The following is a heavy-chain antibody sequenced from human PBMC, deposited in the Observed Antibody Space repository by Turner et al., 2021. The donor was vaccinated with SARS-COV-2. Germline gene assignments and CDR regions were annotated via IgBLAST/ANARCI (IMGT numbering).Heavy chain of an antibody. CDR3: AKQQGLYSNPMYYFDY. D-gene: IGHD4-4*01. Sequence: QVQLVESGGGVVQPGRSLRLSRAASGFTFSRYGMHWVRQAPGKGLEWVAVTSYEGSNKYYADSVKGRFTISRDNSKNTLYLQMNSLRAEDTAVYYCAKQQGLYSNPMYYFDYWGQGTLVTVSS. J-gene: IGHJ4*02. CDR1: GFTFSRYG. CDR2: TSYEGSNK. V-gene: IGHV3-30*18.